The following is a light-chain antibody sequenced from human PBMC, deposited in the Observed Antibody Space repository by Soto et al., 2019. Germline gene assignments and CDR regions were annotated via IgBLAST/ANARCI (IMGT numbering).Light chain of an antibody. J-gene: IGLJ3*02. Sequence: QSALTQPRSVSGSPGQSVTISCTGTSSDVGAYNYVSWYQHHPGKAPKVMIYDVSERPSGVPDRFSGSKSDNKASLTISGLQAEDEADYDCCSYAGSYSWVFGGGTKRTVL. CDR1: SSDVGAYNY. V-gene: IGLV2-11*01. CDR2: DVS. CDR3: CSYAGSYSWV.